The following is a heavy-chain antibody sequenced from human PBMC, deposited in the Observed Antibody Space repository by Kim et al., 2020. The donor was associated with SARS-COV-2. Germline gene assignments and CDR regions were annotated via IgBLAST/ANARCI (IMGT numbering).Heavy chain of an antibody. Sequence: LKSRVTISVDTSKNQFSLKLSSVTAADTAVYYCARAAGLYYYYYYGMDVWGQGTTVTVSS. D-gene: IGHD6-13*01. V-gene: IGHV4-34*01. CDR3: ARAAGLYYYYYYGMDV. J-gene: IGHJ6*02.